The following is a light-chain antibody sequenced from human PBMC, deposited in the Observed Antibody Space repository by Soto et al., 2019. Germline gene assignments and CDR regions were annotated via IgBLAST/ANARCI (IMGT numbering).Light chain of an antibody. V-gene: IGKV3-20*01. J-gene: IGKJ2*01. CDR1: QSIRSNY. Sequence: PGERATLSCRASQSIRSNYLAWYQQKPGQAPRLLIYGASNRATGIPDRFSGSGSGTDFTLTISRLEPEDFAVYYCLHYGSSLYTFGQGTTLEIK. CDR2: GAS. CDR3: LHYGSSLYT.